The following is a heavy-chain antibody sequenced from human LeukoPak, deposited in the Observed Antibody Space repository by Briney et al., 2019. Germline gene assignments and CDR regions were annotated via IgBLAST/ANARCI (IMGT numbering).Heavy chain of an antibody. CDR3: AREGGFYRPLDY. Sequence: SETLSLTCTVSGGSVSSYYWSWIRQPPGKGLEWIGYIYYSGRTNYNPSLKSRVIISVDTSKNQFSLKLTSVTAADTAVYYCAREGGFYRPLDYSGQGTLVTVSS. D-gene: IGHD3-3*01. J-gene: IGHJ4*02. CDR1: GGSVSSYY. V-gene: IGHV4-59*02. CDR2: IYYSGRT.